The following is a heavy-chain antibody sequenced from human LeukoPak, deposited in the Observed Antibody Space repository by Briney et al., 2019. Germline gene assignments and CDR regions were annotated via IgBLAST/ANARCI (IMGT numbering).Heavy chain of an antibody. J-gene: IGHJ6*02. CDR3: VRTHLVRGVIRNYYYGMDV. CDR1: GFSFSTYW. V-gene: IGHV3-7*01. Sequence: GGSLRLSCVASGFSFSTYWMSWVRQAPGKGLEWVANIKQDGSENYYVDSVKGRFTISRDNAKNSVYLQMDRLRVEDTAVYYCVRTHLVRGVIRNYYYGMDVWGQGTTVIVSS. CDR2: IKQDGSEN. D-gene: IGHD3-10*01.